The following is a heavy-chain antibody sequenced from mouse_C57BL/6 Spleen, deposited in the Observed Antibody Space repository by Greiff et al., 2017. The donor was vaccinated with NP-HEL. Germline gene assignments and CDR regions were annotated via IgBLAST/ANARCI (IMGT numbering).Heavy chain of an antibody. CDR1: GYAFSSSW. J-gene: IGHJ1*03. V-gene: IGHV1-82*01. Sequence: VQLQQSGPELVKPGASVKLSCKASGYAFSSSWMNWVKQRPGKGLEWIGRIYPGDGDTNYNGKLKGKATLTADKSSSTAYMQLSSLTSEDSAVYSCERGLGYYGVWGTGTTVTVAT. CDR3: ERGLGYYGV. CDR2: IYPGDGDT.